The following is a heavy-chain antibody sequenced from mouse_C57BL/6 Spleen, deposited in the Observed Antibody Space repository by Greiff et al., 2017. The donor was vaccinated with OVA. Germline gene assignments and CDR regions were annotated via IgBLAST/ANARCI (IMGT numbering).Heavy chain of an antibody. J-gene: IGHJ2*01. V-gene: IGHV5-4*01. CDR2: ISDGGSYT. D-gene: IGHD1-1*01. CDR1: GFTFSSYA. Sequence: EVKVVESGGGLVKPGGSLKLSCAASGFTFSSYAMSWVRQTPEQRLEWVATISDGGSYTYYPDNVKGRFTISIDNAKNHLYLQMSHLKSEDTAMYYCARDRGITPHFDYWGQGTTLTVSS. CDR3: ARDRGITPHFDY.